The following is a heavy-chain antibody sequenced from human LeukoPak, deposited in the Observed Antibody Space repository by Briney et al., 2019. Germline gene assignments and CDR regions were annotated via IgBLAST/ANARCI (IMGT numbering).Heavy chain of an antibody. J-gene: IGHJ4*02. D-gene: IGHD2-8*01. CDR1: GYTLTDYF. Sequence: ASVKVSCKASGYTLTDYFMHWVRQARGQGREWMGWINPNSGATSYAQKFQGRVTMTRDTSISTAYMELSRLSSDDTAVYYCARDNSLMVYDYWGQGSLVTVSS. CDR2: INPNSGAT. CDR3: ARDNSLMVYDY. V-gene: IGHV1-2*02.